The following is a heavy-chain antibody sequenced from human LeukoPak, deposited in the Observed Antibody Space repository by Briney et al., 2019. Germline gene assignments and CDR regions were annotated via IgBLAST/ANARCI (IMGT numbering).Heavy chain of an antibody. CDR1: GYTFTSYY. V-gene: IGHV1-46*01. CDR3: AREIYCSSTSCPYDYYYYMDV. D-gene: IGHD2-2*01. J-gene: IGHJ6*03. CDR2: INPSGGST. Sequence: ASVKVSCKASGYTFTSYYMHWVRPAPGQGLEWMGIINPSGGSTSYAQKFQGRVTMTRDTSTSTVYMELSSLRSEDTAVYYCAREIYCSSTSCPYDYYYYMDVWGKGTTVTVSS.